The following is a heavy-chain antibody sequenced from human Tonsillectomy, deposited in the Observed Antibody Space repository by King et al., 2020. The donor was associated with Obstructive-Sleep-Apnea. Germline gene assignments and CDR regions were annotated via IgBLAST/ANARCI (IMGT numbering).Heavy chain of an antibody. CDR2: IKHDGSDK. CDR3: ATDPHHYSAGGAFGY. D-gene: IGHD2-8*02. CDR1: GFTFSDYW. Sequence: VQLVESGGDLVQPGGSLRLSCAASGFTFSDYWMTWIRQVPGKGLEWVALIKHDGSDKAYVDSVKGRFAISKDNAKNSLYLQMNNLKAEETAGYYCATDPHHYSAGGAFGYWGQGTPVTVSS. V-gene: IGHV3-7*03. J-gene: IGHJ4*02.